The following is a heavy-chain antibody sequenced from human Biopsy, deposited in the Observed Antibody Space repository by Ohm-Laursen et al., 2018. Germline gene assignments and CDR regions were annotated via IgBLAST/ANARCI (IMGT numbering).Heavy chain of an antibody. J-gene: IGHJ4*02. CDR1: GYCFTSYY. Sequence: ASVNVSCKASGYCFTSYYMHWVRQAPGQGLEWMGMINPSGSTTSYPQIFQGRVTMARDTSKSTVYMEMSSMRSADTAVYFCARNTGWYGDLYYFDYWGQGTLVTVSS. CDR2: INPSGSTT. V-gene: IGHV1-46*01. D-gene: IGHD6-19*01. CDR3: ARNTGWYGDLYYFDY.